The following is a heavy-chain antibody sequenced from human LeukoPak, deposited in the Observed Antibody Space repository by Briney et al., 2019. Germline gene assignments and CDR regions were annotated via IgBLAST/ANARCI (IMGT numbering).Heavy chain of an antibody. CDR1: GYTFSNYN. J-gene: IGHJ4*02. Sequence: ASVKVSCKASGYTFSNYNINWVRQATGQGLEWMGWMNPDSGDTGYAQKFQGRVTLTRDTSISTAYMELSSLRSEDSAVYYCARGGDYYDSSGFSAAVKHWGQGTVVTVYS. CDR3: ARGGDYYDSSGFSAAVKH. CDR2: MNPDSGDT. V-gene: IGHV1-8*01. D-gene: IGHD3-22*01.